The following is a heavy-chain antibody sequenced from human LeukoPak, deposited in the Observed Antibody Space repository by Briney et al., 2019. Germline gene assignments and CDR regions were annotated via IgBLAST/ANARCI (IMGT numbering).Heavy chain of an antibody. Sequence: SQTLSLTCAISGDSVSSNSAAWNWIRQSPSRGLEWLGRTYYRSKWYNDYAVSVKSRITINPDTSKNQFSLQLNSVTPEDTAVYYCARATREYYDSSGYYYGSSPFDYWGQGTLVTVSS. D-gene: IGHD3-22*01. CDR2: TYYRSKWYN. V-gene: IGHV6-1*01. CDR1: GDSVSSNSAA. CDR3: ARATREYYDSSGYYYGSSPFDY. J-gene: IGHJ4*02.